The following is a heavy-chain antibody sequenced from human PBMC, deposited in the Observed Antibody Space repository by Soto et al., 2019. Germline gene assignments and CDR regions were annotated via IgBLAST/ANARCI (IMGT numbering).Heavy chain of an antibody. CDR1: GFTFSSYA. Sequence: GGSLRLSCAASGFTFSSYAMNWVRQAPGKGLEWVSVISTSGADTYYADSVKGRFTISRDNSKNTLYLQMNNLRAEDTAIYYCAKKTPGAWPFDSWGQGTLVTVSS. CDR3: AKKTPGAWPFDS. J-gene: IGHJ4*02. CDR2: ISTSGADT. V-gene: IGHV3-23*01.